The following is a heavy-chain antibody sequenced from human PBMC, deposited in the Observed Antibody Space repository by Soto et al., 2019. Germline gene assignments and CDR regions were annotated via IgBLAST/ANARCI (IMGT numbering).Heavy chain of an antibody. CDR3: AKGRLLWFGPPYDLDY. J-gene: IGHJ4*02. V-gene: IGHV3-23*01. Sequence: GGSLRLSWAASGFTFINYGRSWISQAPGKGLEWVSAISGSGGSTYYADSVKGRFTISRDNSKNTLYLQMNSLRAEDTAVYYCAKGRLLWFGPPYDLDYWGQRTLVTVSS. CDR1: GFTFINYG. CDR2: ISGSGGST. D-gene: IGHD3-10*01.